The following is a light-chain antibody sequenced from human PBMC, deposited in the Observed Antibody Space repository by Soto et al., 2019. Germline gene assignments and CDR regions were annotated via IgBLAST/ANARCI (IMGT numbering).Light chain of an antibody. J-gene: IGKJ4*02. CDR1: QNIRSW. Sequence: DIQMTQSNSTLSASVGDRVTITCRASQNIRSWLAWYQQKPGKAPRLLIYKASSLESGVPSRFSGSGSGTEFTLTISSLQPDDSATYYCQQYDSSSTFGGGTKVDIK. V-gene: IGKV1-5*03. CDR3: QQYDSSST. CDR2: KAS.